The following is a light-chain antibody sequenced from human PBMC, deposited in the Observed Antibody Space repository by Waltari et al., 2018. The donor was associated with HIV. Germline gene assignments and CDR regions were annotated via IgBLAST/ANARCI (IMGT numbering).Light chain of an antibody. Sequence: EILMTQSPATLSVSPGETATLSCRASQSVNRNLACYQQKPGQPPRLLIYGTSTRATDIPARFSGSGSGTEFTLTISSLQSEDFAVYYCHHYNNWRETFGQGTKVEIK. V-gene: IGKV3-15*01. CDR2: GTS. CDR3: HHYNNWRET. CDR1: QSVNRN. J-gene: IGKJ1*01.